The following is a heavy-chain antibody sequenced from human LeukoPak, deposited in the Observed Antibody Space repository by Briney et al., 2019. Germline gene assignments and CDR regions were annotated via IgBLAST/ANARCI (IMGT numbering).Heavy chain of an antibody. CDR2: IYYSGST. CDR3: ASSLQYYYDSSGYYGDAFDI. Sequence: PSETLSLTCTVSGGSISSYYWSWIRQPPGKGLEWIGYIYYSGSTNYNPSLKSRVTISVDTSKNQFSLKLSSVTAADTAVYYCASSLQYYYDSSGYYGDAFDIWGQGTMVTVSS. J-gene: IGHJ3*02. V-gene: IGHV4-59*08. CDR1: GGSISSYY. D-gene: IGHD3-22*01.